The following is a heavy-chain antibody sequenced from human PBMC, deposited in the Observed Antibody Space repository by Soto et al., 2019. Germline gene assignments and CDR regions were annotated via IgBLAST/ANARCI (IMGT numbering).Heavy chain of an antibody. V-gene: IGHV1-69*01. J-gene: IGHJ4*02. Sequence: QVQLVQSGAEVKKPGSSVKVSCKASGGTFSSYAISWVRQAPGQGLEWMGGIIPIFGTANYAQKFQGRVTITGDESTSTAYMELSSLRSEDTAVYYCARAIWYYYDSSGYYPFDYWGQGTLVTVSS. D-gene: IGHD3-22*01. CDR3: ARAIWYYYDSSGYYPFDY. CDR1: GGTFSSYA. CDR2: IIPIFGTA.